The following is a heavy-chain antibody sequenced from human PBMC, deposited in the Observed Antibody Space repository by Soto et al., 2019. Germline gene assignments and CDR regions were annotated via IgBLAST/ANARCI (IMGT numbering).Heavy chain of an antibody. CDR1: GFTFDDYA. Sequence: EVQLVESGGGLVQPGRSLRLSCAASGFTFDDYAMHWVRQAPGKGLEWVSSVSRNSGSIGYADSVKGRFTISRDNAKNSLYLQMNSLRPEDTASYYCAKTITGYYSAFDYWGRGTLVTVSS. CDR2: VSRNSGSI. V-gene: IGHV3-9*01. J-gene: IGHJ4*02. D-gene: IGHD3-22*01. CDR3: AKTITGYYSAFDY.